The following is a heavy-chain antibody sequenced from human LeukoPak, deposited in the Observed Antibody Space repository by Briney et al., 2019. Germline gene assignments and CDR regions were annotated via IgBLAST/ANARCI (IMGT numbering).Heavy chain of an antibody. Sequence: GGSLRLSCAASGFTFSSYGMHWVRQAPGKGLEWVSAISGSGVVGVSTYYADSVKGRFTISRDNSKNTLYLQMNSLRAEDTAVYYCAREPRLYCSGANCYADYWGQGTLVTVSS. CDR2: ISGSGVVGVST. CDR3: AREPRLYCSGANCYADY. D-gene: IGHD2-15*01. J-gene: IGHJ4*02. CDR1: GFTFSSYG. V-gene: IGHV3-23*01.